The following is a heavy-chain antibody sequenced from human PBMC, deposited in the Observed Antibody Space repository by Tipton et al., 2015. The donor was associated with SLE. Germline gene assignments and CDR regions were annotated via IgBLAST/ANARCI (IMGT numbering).Heavy chain of an antibody. CDR1: GFTFADYA. Sequence: RSLRLSCTTSGFTFADYAMSWVRQAPGKGLEWVAVISYDGSNKYYADSVKGRFTISRDNSKNTLYLQMNSLRAEDTAVYYCAREGNWNGEFDYWGQGTLVTVSS. CDR3: AREGNWNGEFDY. CDR2: ISYDGSNK. D-gene: IGHD1-1*01. J-gene: IGHJ4*02. V-gene: IGHV3-30*04.